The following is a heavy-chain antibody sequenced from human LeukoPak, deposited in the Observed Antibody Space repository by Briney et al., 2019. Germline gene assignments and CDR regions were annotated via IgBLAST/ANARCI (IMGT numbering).Heavy chain of an antibody. V-gene: IGHV3-21*01. D-gene: IGHD1-26*01. J-gene: IGHJ4*02. CDR2: ISSNSSYI. CDR1: GFTFSSYS. CDR3: ARAVDLEWELLLGGFDY. Sequence: KTGGSLRLSCAASGFTFSSYSMNWVRQAPGKGLGWVSSISSNSSYIYYADSVKGRFTISRDNAKNSLYLQMNSLRAEDTAVYYCARAVDLEWELLLGGFDYWGQGTLVTVSS.